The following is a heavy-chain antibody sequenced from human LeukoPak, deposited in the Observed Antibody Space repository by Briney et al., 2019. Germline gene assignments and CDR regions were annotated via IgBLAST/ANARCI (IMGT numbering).Heavy chain of an antibody. Sequence: TGGSLRLSCAASGFTFNNYAMSWVRQAPGKGLEWVSYISSSSSTIYYADSVKGRFTISRDNAKNSLYLQMNSLRAEDTAVYYCARDRPGAAADYWGQGTLVTVSS. V-gene: IGHV3-48*01. CDR3: ARDRPGAAADY. CDR1: GFTFNNYA. D-gene: IGHD6-13*01. CDR2: ISSSSSTI. J-gene: IGHJ4*02.